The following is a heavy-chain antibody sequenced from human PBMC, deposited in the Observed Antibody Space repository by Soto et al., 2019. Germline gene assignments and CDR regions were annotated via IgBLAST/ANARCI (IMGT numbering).Heavy chain of an antibody. Sequence: GGSLRLSCAASGFTFSSYGMHWVRQAPGKGLEWVAVIWYDGSNKYYADSVKGRFTISRDNSKNTLYLQMNSLRAEDTAVYYCARALRFDWLDYWGQGTLVTVSS. CDR1: GFTFSSYG. CDR2: IWYDGSNK. CDR3: ARALRFDWLDY. J-gene: IGHJ4*02. V-gene: IGHV3-33*01. D-gene: IGHD3-9*01.